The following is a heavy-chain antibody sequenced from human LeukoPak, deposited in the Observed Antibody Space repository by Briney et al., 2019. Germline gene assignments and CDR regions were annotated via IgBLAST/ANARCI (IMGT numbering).Heavy chain of an antibody. D-gene: IGHD3-10*01. CDR2: VNHSGST. CDR3: ASVTMVRGVIFDY. CDR1: GGSFSDYY. V-gene: IGHV4-34*01. J-gene: IGHJ4*02. Sequence: SETLSLTCAVYGGSFSDYYWSWIRQPPGKGLEWIGEVNHSGSTNYNPSLKSRVTISVDTSKNQFSLKLSSVTAADTAVYYCASVTMVRGVIFDYWGQGTLVTVSS.